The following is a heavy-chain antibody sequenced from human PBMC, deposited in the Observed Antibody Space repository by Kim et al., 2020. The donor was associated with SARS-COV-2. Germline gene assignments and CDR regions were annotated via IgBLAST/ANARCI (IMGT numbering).Heavy chain of an antibody. CDR3: ARTTWNPSHDYGDYNPLVYYYYYGMDV. CDR2: IIPIFGTA. J-gene: IGHJ6*02. V-gene: IGHV1-69*13. Sequence: SVKVSCKASGGTFSSYAISWVRQAPGQGLEWMGGIIPIFGTANYAQKFQGRVTITADESTSTAYMELSSLRSEDTAVYYCARTTWNPSHDYGDYNPLVYYYYYGMDVWGQGTTVTVSS. CDR1: GGTFSSYA. D-gene: IGHD4-17*01.